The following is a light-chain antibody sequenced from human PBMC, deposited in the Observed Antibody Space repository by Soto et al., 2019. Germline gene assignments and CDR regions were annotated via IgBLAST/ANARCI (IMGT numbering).Light chain of an antibody. CDR2: DVS. J-gene: IGLJ1*01. CDR3: SSYTTSNTRQIV. CDR1: SSDVGGYNY. Sequence: SVPTQPASVSGSPSQSITIPCTGNSSDVGGYNYVSWYQHHPGKAPKLMIFDVSNRPSGVSNRFSGSKSGNTASLTISGLQPEDEADYYCSSYTTSNTRQIVFGTGTKVTVL. V-gene: IGLV2-14*03.